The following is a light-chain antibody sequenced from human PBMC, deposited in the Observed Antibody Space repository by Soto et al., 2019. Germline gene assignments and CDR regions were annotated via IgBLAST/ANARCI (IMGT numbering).Light chain of an antibody. Sequence: QSVLTQPPSVSGAPGQRVTISCTGSSSNIGSDYDVHWYQQIPGTAPQLLIYCTNNRPSGVPDRFSGSKSDTSASLAITGLQAEDEADYYCLSYDSSLSGWVFGGGTQLTVL. V-gene: IGLV1-40*01. J-gene: IGLJ3*02. CDR3: LSYDSSLSGWV. CDR1: SSNIGSDYD. CDR2: CTN.